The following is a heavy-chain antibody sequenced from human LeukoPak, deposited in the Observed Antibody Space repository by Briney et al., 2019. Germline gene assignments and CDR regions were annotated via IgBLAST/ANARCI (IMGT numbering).Heavy chain of an antibody. D-gene: IGHD2-2*01. V-gene: IGHV5-51*01. Sequence: GESLKISCKGSGYRFTSYWIGWVRQMPGKGLEWMGIIYPGDSDTRYSPSFQGQVTISADKSISTAYLQWSSLKASDTAMYYCARGVDCSSTSCYYNLFDPWGQGTLGTVSS. J-gene: IGHJ5*02. CDR2: IYPGDSDT. CDR1: GYRFTSYW. CDR3: ARGVDCSSTSCYYNLFDP.